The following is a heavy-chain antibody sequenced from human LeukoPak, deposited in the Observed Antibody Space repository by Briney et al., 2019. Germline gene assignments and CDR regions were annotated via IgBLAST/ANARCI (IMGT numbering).Heavy chain of an antibody. CDR1: GGSFSGYY. Sequence: SETLSFTCAVYGGSFSGYYWSWIRQPPGKGLEWIGEINHSGSTNYNPSLKSRVTISVDTSKNQFSLKLSSVTAADTAVYYCARTSGWWLGFDYWGQGTLVTVSS. J-gene: IGHJ4*02. CDR3: ARTSGWWLGFDY. D-gene: IGHD6-19*01. V-gene: IGHV4-34*01. CDR2: INHSGST.